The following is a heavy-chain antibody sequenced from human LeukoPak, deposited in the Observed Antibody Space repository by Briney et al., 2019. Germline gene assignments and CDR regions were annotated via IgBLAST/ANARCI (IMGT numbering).Heavy chain of an antibody. J-gene: IGHJ3*02. CDR3: ARPTTVTTISADAFDI. Sequence: GGSLRLSCAASGFTLSRHWMNWVRQAPGKGLEWVSSISSGGTYKYYADSVKGRFTISRDNAQNSLYLQMNSLRAEDSSVYYCARPTTVTTISADAFDIWGQGTMVTVSS. CDR2: ISSGGTYK. CDR1: GFTLSRHW. V-gene: IGHV3-21*01. D-gene: IGHD4-17*01.